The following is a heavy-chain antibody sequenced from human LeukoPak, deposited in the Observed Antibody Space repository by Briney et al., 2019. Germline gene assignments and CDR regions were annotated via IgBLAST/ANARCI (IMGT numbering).Heavy chain of an antibody. Sequence: PGRSLRLSCAASGFSFSRNGFHWVRQAPGKGLEWVAVIRHDGTNEDYADSVKGRFSISRDNSKNTLYLQMNSLRAEDTAVYYCARDSSGWPFDYWGQGTLVTVSS. D-gene: IGHD6-19*01. CDR3: ARDSSGWPFDY. CDR2: IRHDGTNE. CDR1: GFSFSRNG. J-gene: IGHJ4*02. V-gene: IGHV3-33*01.